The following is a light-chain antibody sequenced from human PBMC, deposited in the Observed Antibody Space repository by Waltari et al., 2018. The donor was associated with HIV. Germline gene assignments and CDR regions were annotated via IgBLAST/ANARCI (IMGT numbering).Light chain of an antibody. CDR1: SSDGGGYTY. Sequence: QSALTQPTPASGSPGQSVTIPCTGTSSDGGGYTYVSWHQQLPGRAPNLMIYDVTKRPSRVPDRFSGSKSGNTASLTVSLLQAEDEADYFCSSYSGSNTLVFGGGTKLTVL. J-gene: IGLJ2*01. V-gene: IGLV2-8*01. CDR2: DVT. CDR3: SSYSGSNTLV.